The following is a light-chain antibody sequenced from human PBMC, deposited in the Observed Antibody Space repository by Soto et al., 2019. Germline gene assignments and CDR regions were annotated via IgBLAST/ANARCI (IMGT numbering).Light chain of an antibody. CDR2: EVS. V-gene: IGLV2-8*01. Sequence: QSALTQPPSASGSPGQSVTISCTGTSSDVGGYNYVSWYQQHPGKAPKLVIYEVSQRPSGVPDRFSGSKSGNTASLTVSGLQPDDEADYYCSSFAGGNTPVLFGGGTKLTVL. CDR3: SSFAGGNTPVL. CDR1: SSDVGGYNY. J-gene: IGLJ3*02.